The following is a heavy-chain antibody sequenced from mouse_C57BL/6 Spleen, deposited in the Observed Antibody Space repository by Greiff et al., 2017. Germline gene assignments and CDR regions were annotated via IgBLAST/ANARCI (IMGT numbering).Heavy chain of an antibody. J-gene: IGHJ3*01. Sequence: QVQLKQSGPGLVQPSHSLSITCTASGFSLTSYGVHWVRQSPGKGLEWLGVIWRGGSTDYNAAFMSRLSITKDNSKSQVYFKMNSLQADDTAIYSCAKGGAQATWFAYWGQGTLVTVSA. CDR3: AKGGAQATWFAY. CDR2: IWRGGST. D-gene: IGHD3-2*02. CDR1: GFSLTSYG. V-gene: IGHV2-5*01.